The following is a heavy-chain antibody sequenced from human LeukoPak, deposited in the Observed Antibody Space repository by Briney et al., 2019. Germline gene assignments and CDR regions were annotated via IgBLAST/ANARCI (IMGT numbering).Heavy chain of an antibody. CDR1: GFTFDTHA. CDR3: AKDNSGEPLGWFDP. Sequence: PGGSLRLSCAASGFTFDTHAMSRVHQAPGKGLEWISTMSGHGHNVYYADSVKGRFTISRDNSKNTLYLQMNSLRAEDTAVYYCAKDNSGEPLGWFDPWGQGTLVTVSS. CDR2: MSGHGHNV. D-gene: IGHD1-26*01. V-gene: IGHV3-23*01. J-gene: IGHJ5*02.